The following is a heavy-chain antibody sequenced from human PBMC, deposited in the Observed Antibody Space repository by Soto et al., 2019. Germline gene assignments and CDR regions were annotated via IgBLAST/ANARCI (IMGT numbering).Heavy chain of an antibody. Sequence: EVELLESGGGLVQPGGSLRLSCAGSGFSFSDITMSWVRHLPGKGLQWVADISASGATTNYADSVRGRFTISRDNSQSNLYLQMTKLGVEDTAVYYCTVQRFSSSWSSFDFWGQGTLVTVSS. D-gene: IGHD6-13*01. CDR1: GFSFSDIT. J-gene: IGHJ4*02. CDR3: TVQRFSSSWSSFDF. V-gene: IGHV3-23*01. CDR2: ISASGATT.